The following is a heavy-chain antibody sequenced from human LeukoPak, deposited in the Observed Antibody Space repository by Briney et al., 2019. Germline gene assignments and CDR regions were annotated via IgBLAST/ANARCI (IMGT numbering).Heavy chain of an antibody. J-gene: IGHJ3*02. CDR1: GGTFSSYA. CDR3: ARADGVKNAHDAFDI. CDR2: IIPILGIA. V-gene: IGHV1-69*04. D-gene: IGHD3-3*01. Sequence: SVKVSCKASGGTFSSYAISWVRQAPGQGLEWMGRIIPILGIANYAQKFQGRVTITADKSTSTAYMELSSLRSEDTAVYYCARADGVKNAHDAFDIRGQGTMVTVSS.